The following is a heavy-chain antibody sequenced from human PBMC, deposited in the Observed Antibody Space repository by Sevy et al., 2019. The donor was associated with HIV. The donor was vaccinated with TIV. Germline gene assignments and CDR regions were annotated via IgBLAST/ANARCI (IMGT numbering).Heavy chain of an antibody. CDR3: AREGEFDWLLLGDAFDI. Sequence: SQTLSLTCAISGDSVSSNSAAWNWIRQSPSRGLEWLGRTYYRFKWYNDNAVSVKSRITINPDTSKNQFSLQLNSVTPEDKAVYYCAREGEFDWLLLGDAFDIWGQGTMVTVSS. J-gene: IGHJ3*02. D-gene: IGHD3-9*01. CDR1: GDSVSSNSAA. CDR2: TYYRFKWYN. V-gene: IGHV6-1*01.